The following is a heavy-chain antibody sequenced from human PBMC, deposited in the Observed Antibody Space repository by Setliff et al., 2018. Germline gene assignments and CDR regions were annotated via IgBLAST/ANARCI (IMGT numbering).Heavy chain of an antibody. Sequence: SETLSLTCTVSGSSISSYYWSWIRQPPGKGLEWIGYISYSGSTNYNPSLKSRVTISVDTSKNQFSLKLNSVTAADTAVYYCARGIEYYYESSGYYYPGGYMDVWGKGTTVTVSS. D-gene: IGHD3-22*01. J-gene: IGHJ6*03. CDR1: GSSISSYY. V-gene: IGHV4-59*08. CDR3: ARGIEYYYESSGYYYPGGYMDV. CDR2: ISYSGST.